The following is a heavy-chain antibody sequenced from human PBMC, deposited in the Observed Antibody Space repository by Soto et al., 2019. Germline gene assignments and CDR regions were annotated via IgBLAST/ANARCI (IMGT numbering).Heavy chain of an antibody. J-gene: IGHJ5*02. CDR3: AREADYYDSSGYYRWFDP. Sequence: GGSRRLSCAAAGFPFSSYSMHWVRQAPGKGLEWVAVISYDGSNKYYADSVKGRFTISRDNSKNTLYLQMNSLRAEDTAVYYCAREADYYDSSGYYRWFDPWGQGTLVTVSS. D-gene: IGHD3-22*01. CDR2: ISYDGSNK. V-gene: IGHV3-30-3*01. CDR1: GFPFSSYS.